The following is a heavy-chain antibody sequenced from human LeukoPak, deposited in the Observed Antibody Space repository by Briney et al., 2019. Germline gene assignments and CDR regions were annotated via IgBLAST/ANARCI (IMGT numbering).Heavy chain of an antibody. D-gene: IGHD3-22*01. J-gene: IGHJ4*02. V-gene: IGHV3-7*01. Sequence: PGGSLRLSCAASGFTFSSYRMSWVRQAPGKGLEWVSYIKQDGSERYYVDSVKGRFTISRDNAKNSLYLQMNSLRAEDTAVYYCAREIPEGTMIVVVIEYYFDYWGQGTLVTVSS. CDR1: GFTFSSYR. CDR2: IKQDGSER. CDR3: AREIPEGTMIVVVIEYYFDY.